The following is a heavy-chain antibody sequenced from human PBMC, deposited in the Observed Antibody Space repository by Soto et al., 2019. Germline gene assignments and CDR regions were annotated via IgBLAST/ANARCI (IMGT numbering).Heavy chain of an antibody. D-gene: IGHD6-13*01. CDR2: TYYRSKWYN. CDR3: ARGQDSSGWWDSCGMDV. J-gene: IGHJ6*02. V-gene: IGHV6-1*01. CDR1: GDSVSSNSAA. Sequence: PSQTLSLTCAISGDSVSSNSAAWNWIRQSPSRGLEWLGRTYYRSKWYNDYAVSVKSRITINPDTSKNQFSLQLNSVTPEATAVFYCARGQDSSGWWDSCGMDVWGQGTMVTVSS.